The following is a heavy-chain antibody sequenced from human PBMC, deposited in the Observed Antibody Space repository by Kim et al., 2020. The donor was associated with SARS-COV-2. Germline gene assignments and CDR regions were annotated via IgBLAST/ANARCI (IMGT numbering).Heavy chain of an antibody. Sequence: RYSPSFQGQVTISADKSISTAYLQWSSLKASDTAMYYCARLSGDSDAFDIWGQGTMVTVSS. J-gene: IGHJ3*02. D-gene: IGHD2-21*01. CDR3: ARLSGDSDAFDI. V-gene: IGHV5-51*01.